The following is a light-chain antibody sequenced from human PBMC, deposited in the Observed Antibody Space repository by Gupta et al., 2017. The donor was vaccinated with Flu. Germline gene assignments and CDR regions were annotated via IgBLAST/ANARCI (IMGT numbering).Light chain of an antibody. CDR1: QSVSSY. J-gene: IGKJ4*01. V-gene: IGKV3-11*01. CDR2: DAS. CDR3: QQRSIWPPLT. Sequence: VVLTKPQATLSLSPGERATLSCRASQSVSSYLAWYQQKPGQAPRLLIYDASNRATGIPARFSGSGSGTDFTLTISSREPEDFAVYYCQQRSIWPPLTFGGGTKVEIK.